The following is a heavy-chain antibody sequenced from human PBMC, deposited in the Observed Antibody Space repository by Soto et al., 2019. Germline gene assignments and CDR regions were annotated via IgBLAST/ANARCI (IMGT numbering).Heavy chain of an antibody. J-gene: IGHJ6*03. CDR1: GGSFSGYY. CDR2: INHSGST. CDR3: ARGPRETTIFYHYYMDV. Sequence: PSETLSLTCAVYGGSFSGYYWSWIRQPPGKGLEWIGEINHSGSTNYNPSLKSRVTISVDTSKNQFSLKLSSVTAADTAVYYCARGPRETTIFYHYYMDVWGKGTTVTVSS. D-gene: IGHD3-9*01. V-gene: IGHV4-34*01.